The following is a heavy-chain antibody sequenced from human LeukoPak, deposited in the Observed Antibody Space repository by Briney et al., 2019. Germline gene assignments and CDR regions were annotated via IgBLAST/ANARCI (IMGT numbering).Heavy chain of an antibody. J-gene: IGHJ3*02. CDR2: IKEDGGEK. CDR3: ARVLGCTNGVCHDAFDI. Sequence: GSLRLSCAASGFTFSRYWMSWVRQAPGKGLEWVATIKEDGGEKFHVDSVKGRFTISRDNAKKSLYLQMNSLGAEDTAVYFCARVLGCTNGVCHDAFDIWGQGTVVTVSS. V-gene: IGHV3-7*01. CDR1: GFTFSRYW. D-gene: IGHD2-8*01.